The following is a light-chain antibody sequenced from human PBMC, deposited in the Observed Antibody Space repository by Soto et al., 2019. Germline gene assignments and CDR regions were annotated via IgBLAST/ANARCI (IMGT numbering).Light chain of an antibody. J-gene: IGKJ2*01. Sequence: DIQMTQSPSTLSASVGDRVTITCRASQSISSWLAWYQQKPGKAPKLLIYKASSLESGVPSRFSGSGSGTESPLTTSTLKPNVLQLYYCKQKNSYRYTFGQGTNLK. CDR3: KQKNSYRYT. V-gene: IGKV1-5*03. CDR1: QSISSW. CDR2: KAS.